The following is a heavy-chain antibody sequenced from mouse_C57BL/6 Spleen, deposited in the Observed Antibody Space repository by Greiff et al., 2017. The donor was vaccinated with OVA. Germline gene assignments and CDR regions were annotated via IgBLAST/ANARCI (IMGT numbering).Heavy chain of an antibody. CDR2: IYPGGGYT. D-gene: IGHD2-12*01. J-gene: IGHJ2*01. V-gene: IGHV1-63*01. CDR1: GYTFTNYW. Sequence: VQLQESGAELVRPGTSVKMSCKASGYTFTNYWIGWAKQRPGHGLEWIGDIYPGGGYTNYNEKFKGKATLTADKSSSTAYMQLSSLTSEDSAVYYCGGEGNDCDFGYWGQGTTLTVSS. CDR3: GGEGNDCDFGY.